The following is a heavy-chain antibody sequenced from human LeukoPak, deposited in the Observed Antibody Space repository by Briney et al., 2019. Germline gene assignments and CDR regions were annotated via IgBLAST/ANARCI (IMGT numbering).Heavy chain of an antibody. V-gene: IGHV3-21*01. CDR1: GFTFTSYS. CDR2: ISSSSSYI. Sequence: GGSLRLSCAASGFTFTSYSMNWVRQAPGKGLEWVSSISSSSSYIYYADSVKVRFTISRDHAKNSLYLQMSSLRAEDTAVYYCARGARHVRPYYYDSSGPDLGVDYWGQGTLSPSPQ. CDR3: ARGARHVRPYYYDSSGPDLGVDY. J-gene: IGHJ4*02. D-gene: IGHD3-22*01.